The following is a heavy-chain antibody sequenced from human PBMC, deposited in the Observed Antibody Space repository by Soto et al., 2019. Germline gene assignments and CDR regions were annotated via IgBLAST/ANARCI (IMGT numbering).Heavy chain of an antibody. CDR3: ARDPPYYDILTGYYNY. D-gene: IGHD3-9*01. CDR1: GFTFSNYG. CDR2: IKQDGSEK. J-gene: IGHJ4*02. Sequence: GGSLRLSCAASGFTFSNYGMHWVRQAPGKGLEWVANIKQDGSEKYYVDSVKGRFTISRDNAKNSLYLQMNSLRAEDTAVYYCARDPPYYDILTGYYNYWGQGTLVTVSS. V-gene: IGHV3-7*03.